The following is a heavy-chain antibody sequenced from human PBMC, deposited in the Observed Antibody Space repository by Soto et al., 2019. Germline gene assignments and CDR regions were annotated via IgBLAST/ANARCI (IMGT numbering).Heavy chain of an antibody. V-gene: IGHV3-9*01. J-gene: IGHJ4*02. CDR1: GFTFDDYA. CDR3: ASSGWTRGDY. Sequence: EVQLVESGGGLVQPGRSLRLSCAASGFTFDDYAMHWVRQAPWKGLEWVSGISWNSGSIGYADSVKGRFTISRDNAKNSLYLQMNSLRAEDTALYYCASSGWTRGDYWGQGTLVTVSS. CDR2: ISWNSGSI. D-gene: IGHD6-19*01.